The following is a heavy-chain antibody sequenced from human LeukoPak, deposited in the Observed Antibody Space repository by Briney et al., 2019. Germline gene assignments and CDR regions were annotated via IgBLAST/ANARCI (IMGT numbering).Heavy chain of an antibody. D-gene: IGHD2-2*02. J-gene: IGHJ4*02. CDR3: ARGEGLEVPAAIAFDY. V-gene: IGHV3-30-3*02. Sequence: PGGSLRLSCAASGFTFSSYDMHWVRQAPGKGLEWVAVISYDGSNKYYADSVKGRFTISRDNSKNTLYLQMNSLRAEDTAVYYCARGEGLEVPAAIAFDYWGQGTLVTVSS. CDR1: GFTFSSYD. CDR2: ISYDGSNK.